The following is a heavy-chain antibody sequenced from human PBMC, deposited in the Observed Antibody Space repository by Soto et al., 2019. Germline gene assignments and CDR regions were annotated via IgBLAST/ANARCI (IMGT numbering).Heavy chain of an antibody. J-gene: IGHJ6*02. V-gene: IGHV1-2*02. CDR2: INPHSGDT. Sequence: QVQLVQSGAEVKKPGASVKVSYVASGYTFTDHYIHWVRQAPGQGLEWMGWINPHSGDTIYAQKCQGRVPLTRDTYISTAYMELSWLRSDDTAVYYCARGRTVNFYGMDVWGQGTTVTVSS. D-gene: IGHD4-17*01. CDR3: ARGRTVNFYGMDV. CDR1: GYTFTDHY.